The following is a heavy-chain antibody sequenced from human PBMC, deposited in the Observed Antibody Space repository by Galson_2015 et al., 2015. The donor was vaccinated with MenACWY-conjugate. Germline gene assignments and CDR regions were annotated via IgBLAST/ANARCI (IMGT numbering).Heavy chain of an antibody. CDR3: ATAGNDRFDR. V-gene: IGHV3-74*01. CDR1: EFALSNYW. J-gene: IGHJ3*02. D-gene: IGHD1-1*01. Sequence: SLRLSCAASEFALSNYWEHWVRQAPGKGLVWVSRINIDGSTTNYADSVEGRFTVSRDNAKNTVFLQMNSLVAEDTAVYYCATAGNDRFDRWGQGTMVTVSS. CDR2: INIDGSTT.